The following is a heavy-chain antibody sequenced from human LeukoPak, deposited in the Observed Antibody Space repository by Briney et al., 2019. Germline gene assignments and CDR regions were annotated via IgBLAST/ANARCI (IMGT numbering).Heavy chain of an antibody. CDR1: GGSISSYY. CDR2: IYYTGST. CDR3: ARDIGSSPKGTDY. V-gene: IGHV4-59*01. J-gene: IGHJ4*02. D-gene: IGHD6-6*01. Sequence: SETLSLTCNVSGGSISSYYWSWIRQPPGKGLEWIGYIYYTGSTNYNPSLKSRVTISVDTSKSQLSLKLRSVTAADTAVYYCARDIGSSPKGTDYWGQGTLVTVSS.